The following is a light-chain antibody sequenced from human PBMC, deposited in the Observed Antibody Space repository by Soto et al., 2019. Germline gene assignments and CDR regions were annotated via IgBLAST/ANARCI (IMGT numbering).Light chain of an antibody. CDR3: CSYAGSSTFEV. Sequence: QSVLTQPASVSGSPGQSITIPCTGSSSDGGTYNLVSWYQQHPGKAPKLMIYEGSKRPSGVSNRFSGSKSGNTASLTISGLQAEDEADYYCCSYAGSSTFEVFGGGTKLTVL. V-gene: IGLV2-23*03. CDR1: SSDGGTYNL. J-gene: IGLJ2*01. CDR2: EGS.